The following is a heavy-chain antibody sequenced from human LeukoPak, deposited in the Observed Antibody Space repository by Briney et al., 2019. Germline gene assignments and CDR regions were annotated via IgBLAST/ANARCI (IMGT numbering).Heavy chain of an antibody. Sequence: ASVKVSCKASGYTFTGYSMHWVRQAPGQGLEWMGWINPNSGGTNYAQKFQGRVTMTRDTSISTAYMELSRLSSDDTAVYYCARDERYDSSGYPFDYWGQGTLVTVSS. CDR3: ARDERYDSSGYPFDY. CDR2: INPNSGGT. J-gene: IGHJ4*02. CDR1: GYTFTGYS. D-gene: IGHD3-22*01. V-gene: IGHV1-2*02.